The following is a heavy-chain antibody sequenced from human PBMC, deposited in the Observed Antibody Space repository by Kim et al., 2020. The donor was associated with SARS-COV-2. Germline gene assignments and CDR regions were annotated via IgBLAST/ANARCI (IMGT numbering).Heavy chain of an antibody. J-gene: IGHJ6*03. D-gene: IGHD1-7*01. V-gene: IGHV3-30*09. Sequence: ADCVKGRFAISRDNSKNTLYLQMNSLRAGDTAVYYSTAGPSHYYYYYMDVWGKGTTVTVSS. CDR3: TAGPSHYYYYYMDV.